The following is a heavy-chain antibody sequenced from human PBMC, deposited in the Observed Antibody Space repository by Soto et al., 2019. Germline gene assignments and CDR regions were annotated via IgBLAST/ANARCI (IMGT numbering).Heavy chain of an antibody. CDR3: AGGGDIYSPWPFDI. D-gene: IGHD5-12*01. V-gene: IGHV4-59*01. Sequence: PSETLSLTCTVSGGSISSYYWSWIRQPPGKGLEWIGYIYYSGSTNYNPSLKSRVTISVDTSKNQFSLKLSSVTAADTAVYYCAGGGDIYSPWPFDIWGQGTMVTVS. CDR2: IYYSGST. CDR1: GGSISSYY. J-gene: IGHJ3*02.